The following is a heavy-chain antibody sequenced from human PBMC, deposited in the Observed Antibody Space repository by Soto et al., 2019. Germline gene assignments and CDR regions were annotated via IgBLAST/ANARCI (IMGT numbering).Heavy chain of an antibody. CDR1: GFTFSTYS. CDR2: ISSRSYTV. J-gene: IGHJ6*02. V-gene: IGHV3-48*01. CDR3: ARGGRSSDNGMDV. D-gene: IGHD3-16*01. Sequence: EVKLVESGGDLVQPGGSLRLSCAASGFTFSTYSMNWVRQAPGKGLEWVSYISSRSYTVYDVDSVKGRFTISRDNAKKSLYRQMDGLRAEDTAVYYCARGGRSSDNGMDVWGQGTTVTVSS.